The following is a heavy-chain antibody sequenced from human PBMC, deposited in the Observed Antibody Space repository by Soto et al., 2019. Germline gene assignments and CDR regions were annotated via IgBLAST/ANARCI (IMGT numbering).Heavy chain of an antibody. V-gene: IGHV2-5*02. D-gene: IGHD1-7*01. CDR1: GFSLTTSGVG. Sequence: QITLKESGPALVKPTQTLTLTCTFSGFSLTTSGVGVGWIRQSPGKALEWLALIYWDDDKRYNPSLRRRLTITKDASGNQVDVTAANMDPLDTATYFYAHSPSLYSDWNYGRFGLWGRGILVTVSS. CDR3: AHSPSLYSDWNYGRFGL. CDR2: IYWDDDK. J-gene: IGHJ1*01.